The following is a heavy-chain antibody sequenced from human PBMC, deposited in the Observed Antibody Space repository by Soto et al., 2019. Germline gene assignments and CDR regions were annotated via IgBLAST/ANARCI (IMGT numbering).Heavy chain of an antibody. V-gene: IGHV3-66*01. Sequence: EVQLVESGGGLVQPGGSLRLSCAVSGLTVSSNYMTWVRQAPGKGLEWVSIIYSGGTTYYADSVKGRFTISRDSSKNTLYLQMNSLRAEDTAVYYCAREGSGSMSLGYWGQGTLVTVSS. CDR3: AREGSGSMSLGY. D-gene: IGHD3-10*01. CDR2: IYSGGTT. J-gene: IGHJ4*02. CDR1: GLTVSSNY.